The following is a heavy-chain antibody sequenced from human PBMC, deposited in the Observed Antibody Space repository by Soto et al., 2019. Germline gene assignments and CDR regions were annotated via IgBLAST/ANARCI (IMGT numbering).Heavy chain of an antibody. CDR2: ISTYNGNT. J-gene: IGHJ6*02. CDR3: ARVASSGTGYGMVV. CDR1: GYTFRSYG. D-gene: IGHD1-1*01. Sequence: QVQLVQSGPEVKKPGASVKVSCKASGYTFRSYGITWVRQAPGQGREWMGWISTYNGNTNYTQKLQGRVNLSTDTTTSTVYVEVSSLSSNDPAVYYCARVASSGTGYGMVVWGQGTTVIVAS. V-gene: IGHV1-18*01.